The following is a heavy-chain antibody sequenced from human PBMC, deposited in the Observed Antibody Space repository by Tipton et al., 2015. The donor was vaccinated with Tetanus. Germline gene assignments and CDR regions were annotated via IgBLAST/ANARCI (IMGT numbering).Heavy chain of an antibody. V-gene: IGHV3-33*01. CDR2: IWFDGSKT. CDR3: ARGANNYVYYRDY. D-gene: IGHD3-10*02. Sequence: SLRLSCAASGFTFRSYGMHWVRRAPGKGLEWVAIIWFDGSKTYYADSVKGRFIVSRDNTKSMLYLQMNTLRAEDTAVYYCARGANNYVYYRDYWGQGPRAPV. J-gene: IGHJ4*02. CDR1: GFTFRSYG.